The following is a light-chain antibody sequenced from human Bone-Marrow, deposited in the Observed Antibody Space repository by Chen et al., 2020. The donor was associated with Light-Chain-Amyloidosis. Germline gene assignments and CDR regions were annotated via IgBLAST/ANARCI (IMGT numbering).Light chain of an antibody. V-gene: IGKV1-12*01. J-gene: IGKJ3*01. CDR2: AAS. Sequence: DIQMTQSPSSVSASVGDRVTITCRASQGISTWVAWYQQRPWKAPKLLIYAASSLQSGVPSRFSGSGSGTDFTLTISSLQPEDFATYFCQQAYNFPLTFGPGTKVDIK. CDR3: QQAYNFPLT. CDR1: QGISTW.